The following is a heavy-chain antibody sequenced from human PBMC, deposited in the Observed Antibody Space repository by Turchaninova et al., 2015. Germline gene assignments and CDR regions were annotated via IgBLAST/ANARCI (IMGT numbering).Heavy chain of an antibody. J-gene: IGHJ2*01. Sequence: QVPLQESGPGLVDPSDTLSLTCAVAGDSFSSGFYWGWIRPPPGKGLEWIGIIYFSGTTYFNPSLKSRLTISVDTSKNQFSLKLSSVTAADTAVYYCARQISGGLWYFDLWGRGTLVTVSS. CDR3: ARQISGGLWYFDL. D-gene: IGHD2-15*01. V-gene: IGHV4-38-2*01. CDR2: IYFSGTT. CDR1: GDSFSSGFY.